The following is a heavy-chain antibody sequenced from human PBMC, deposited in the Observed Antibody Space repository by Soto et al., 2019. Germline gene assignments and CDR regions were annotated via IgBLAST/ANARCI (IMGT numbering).Heavy chain of an antibody. V-gene: IGHV3-23*01. CDR2: ISGSGGST. CDR3: AKADRNYDFWSGYQYYFDY. D-gene: IGHD3-3*01. J-gene: IGHJ4*02. Sequence: EVQLLESGGGLVQPGGSLRLSCAASGFTFSSYAMSWVRQAPGKGLGWVSAISGSGGSTYYADSVKGRFTISRDNSKNTLYLQMNSLRAEDTAVYYCAKADRNYDFWSGYQYYFDYWGQGTLVTVSS. CDR1: GFTFSSYA.